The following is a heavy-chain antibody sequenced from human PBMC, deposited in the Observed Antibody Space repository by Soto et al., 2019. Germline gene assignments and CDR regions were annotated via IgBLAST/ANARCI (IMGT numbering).Heavy chain of an antibody. J-gene: IGHJ6*02. Sequence: QVQLMQSGAEVKKPGSSVKVSCKASGGTFSTSAISWVRQAPGEGLEWVGGIMPVFATPDYAQKFQGRVTISADESTTTAYLELTSLTTDDTAVYYCARDKDRQQLGGNYYYILDVWAKGPRSPSP. CDR3: ARDKDRQQLGGNYYYILDV. CDR1: GGTFSTSA. CDR2: IMPVFATP. V-gene: IGHV1-69*12. D-gene: IGHD3-3*02.